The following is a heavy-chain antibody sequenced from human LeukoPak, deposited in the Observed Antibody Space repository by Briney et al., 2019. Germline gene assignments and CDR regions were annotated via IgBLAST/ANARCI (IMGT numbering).Heavy chain of an antibody. CDR2: INPNTGNP. V-gene: IGHV7-4-1*02. CDR3: ARAYQHLGGLSFPDY. CDR1: GYTFTAYY. J-gene: IGHJ4*02. Sequence: ASVKVSCKASGYTFTAYYMHWVRQAPGQGLEWMGWINPNTGNPTYAQAFTGRFVFSLDTSVSTAYLQISSLKAEDTAVYYCARAYQHLGGLSFPDYWGQGTLVTVSS. D-gene: IGHD3-16*02.